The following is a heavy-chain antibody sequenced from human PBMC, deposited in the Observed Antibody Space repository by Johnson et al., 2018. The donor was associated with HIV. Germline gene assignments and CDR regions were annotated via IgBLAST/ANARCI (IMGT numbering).Heavy chain of an antibody. CDR2: ISGSDHST. V-gene: IGHV3-23*04. CDR3: ARGMYGDAFDI. Sequence: VQLVESGGGLVQPGGSLRLSCGASALTFSSNDMKWVRQAPGKGLEWVSPISGSDHSTYYADSVRGRFTISSDNSKNTLYLQMNSLRAEDTAVYYCARGMYGDAFDIWGQGTMVTVSS. J-gene: IGHJ3*02. CDR1: ALTFSSND. D-gene: IGHD2-8*01.